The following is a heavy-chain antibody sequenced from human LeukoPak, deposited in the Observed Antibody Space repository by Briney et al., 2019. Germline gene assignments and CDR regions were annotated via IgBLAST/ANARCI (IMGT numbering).Heavy chain of an antibody. D-gene: IGHD4-17*01. V-gene: IGHV4-38-2*02. CDR1: GYSISSGYY. CDR2: IYHSGST. J-gene: IGHJ4*02. Sequence: SETLSLTCTVSGYSISSGYYWGWIRQPPGKGLEWIGTIYHSGSTYYNPSLKSRVTISVDTSKNQFSLKLRSVTAADTAMYYCARDLMTTVTTDYWGQGTLVTVSS. CDR3: ARDLMTTVTTDY.